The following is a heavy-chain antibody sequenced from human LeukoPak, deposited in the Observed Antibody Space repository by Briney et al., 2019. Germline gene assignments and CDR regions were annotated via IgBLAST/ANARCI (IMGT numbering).Heavy chain of an antibody. CDR2: IYYSGST. CDR1: AGSISSVDYY. V-gene: IGHV4-30-4*01. Sequence: PSQTLSLTCTVSAGSISSVDYYCSWIRQPPGKGLEWIGYIYYSGSTYYNPSLKSRVTISVDTSKNQFSLKLSSVTAADTAVYYCARDHLPYGMDVWGQGTTVTVSS. J-gene: IGHJ6*02. CDR3: ARDHLPYGMDV.